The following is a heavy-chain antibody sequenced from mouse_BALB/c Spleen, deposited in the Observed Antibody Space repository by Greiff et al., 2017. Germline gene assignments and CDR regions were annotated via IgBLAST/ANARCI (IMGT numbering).Heavy chain of an antibody. V-gene: IGHV1S135*01. CDR1: GYAFTSYN. Sequence: VQLKESGPELVKPGASVKVSCKASGYAFTSYNMYWVKQSHGKSLEWIGYIDPYNGGTSYNQKFKGKATLTVDKSSSTAYMHLNSLTSEDSAVYYCEGGLRRLDYGGKGTTLTVSS. J-gene: IGHJ2*01. D-gene: IGHD2-2*01. CDR3: EGGLRRLDY. CDR2: IDPYNGGT.